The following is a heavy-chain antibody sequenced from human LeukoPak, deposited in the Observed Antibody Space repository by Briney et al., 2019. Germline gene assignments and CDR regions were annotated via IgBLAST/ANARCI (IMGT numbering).Heavy chain of an antibody. Sequence: GGSLRLSCAASGFTFSSYGMHWVRQAPGRGLQWVSGISASGATTYYADSLKGRFTVSRDISKNTLYLQMNSLRAEDTAVYYCAKDHYYGSGSYGPFDYWGQGTLVTVSS. CDR3: AKDHYYGSGSYGPFDY. CDR2: ISASGATT. V-gene: IGHV3-23*01. CDR1: GFTFSSYG. J-gene: IGHJ4*02. D-gene: IGHD3-10*01.